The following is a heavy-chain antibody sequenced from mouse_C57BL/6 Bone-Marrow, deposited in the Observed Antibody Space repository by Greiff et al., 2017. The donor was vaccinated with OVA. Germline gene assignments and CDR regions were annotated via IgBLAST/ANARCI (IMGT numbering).Heavy chain of an antibody. CDR1: GFSLTSYG. J-gene: IGHJ2*01. Sequence: VKVVESGPGLVQPSQSLSITCTVSGFSLTSYGVHWVRQSPGKGLEWLGVIWSGGSTDYNAAFISRLSISKDNSKSQVFFKMNSLQADDTAIYYCARKGLGYFDYWGQGTTLTVSS. D-gene: IGHD2-4*01. CDR2: IWSGGST. V-gene: IGHV2-2*01. CDR3: ARKGLGYFDY.